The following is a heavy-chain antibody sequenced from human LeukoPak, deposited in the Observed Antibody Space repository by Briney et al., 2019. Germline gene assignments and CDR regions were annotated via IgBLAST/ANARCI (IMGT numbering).Heavy chain of an antibody. D-gene: IGHD3-16*02. CDR1: GFTFSTYA. CDR2: INSDGSAT. Sequence: QPGGSLRLSCAASGFTFSTYAMSWVRQAPGKGLVWVSRINSDGSATAYADSVKGRFTISRDNAENTLYLQMNSLRAEDTAVYYCARGTAGYHSSYFDYWGQGTLVTVSS. V-gene: IGHV3-74*01. J-gene: IGHJ4*02. CDR3: ARGTAGYHSSYFDY.